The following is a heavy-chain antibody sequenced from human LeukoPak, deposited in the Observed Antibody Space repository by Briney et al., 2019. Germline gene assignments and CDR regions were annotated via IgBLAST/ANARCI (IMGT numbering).Heavy chain of an antibody. Sequence: ASVKVSCKASGYTFTGYYMHWVRQAPGQGLEWMGWINPDSGGTNYAQKFQGRVTMTTNTSITTAYTEMTSLRSDDTAVYYCAVPIIPAAFAPDYWGQGTLVTVSS. CDR1: GYTFTGYY. D-gene: IGHD2-2*01. V-gene: IGHV1-2*02. CDR2: INPDSGGT. CDR3: AVPIIPAAFAPDY. J-gene: IGHJ4*02.